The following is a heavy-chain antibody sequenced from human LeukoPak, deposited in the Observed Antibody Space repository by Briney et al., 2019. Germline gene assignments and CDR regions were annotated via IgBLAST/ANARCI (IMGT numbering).Heavy chain of an antibody. Sequence: GGSLRLSCAASGFSFTTYWMHWVRQAPGKGLVWVSHINPDGSSSTYADSVKGRFTISRDNAKNSLYLQMNSLRAEDTAVYYCAREDYGGSNYWGQGTLVTVSS. CDR2: INPDGSSS. D-gene: IGHD4-23*01. CDR3: AREDYGGSNY. V-gene: IGHV3-74*01. CDR1: GFSFTTYW. J-gene: IGHJ4*02.